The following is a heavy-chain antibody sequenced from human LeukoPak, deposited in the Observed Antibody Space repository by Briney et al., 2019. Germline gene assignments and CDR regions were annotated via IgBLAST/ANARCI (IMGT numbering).Heavy chain of an antibody. CDR1: GFTVSSNY. CDR2: IYSDGST. Sequence: GGSLRLSCAASGFTVSSNYMSWVREAPGKGLEWVAVIYSDGSTYYADSVKGRFTISRDNSKNTLYLQINSLRAEDTAVYYCARDYNYYHSSGYWYYFDYWGQGTLVTVSS. V-gene: IGHV3-66*01. D-gene: IGHD3-22*01. CDR3: ARDYNYYHSSGYWYYFDY. J-gene: IGHJ4*02.